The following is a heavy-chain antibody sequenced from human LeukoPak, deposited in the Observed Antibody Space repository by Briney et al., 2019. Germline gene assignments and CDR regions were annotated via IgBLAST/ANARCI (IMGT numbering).Heavy chain of an antibody. CDR1: GYTFTSYG. CDR3: ARDQFGYDSSGYYAYYFVY. Sequence: ASVKVSCKASGYTFTSYGISWVRQAPGQGLEWMGWISAYNGNTNYAQKLQGRVTMTTDTSTSTAYMELRSLRSDDTAVYYCARDQFGYDSSGYYAYYFVYWGQGTLVTVSS. J-gene: IGHJ4*02. CDR2: ISAYNGNT. V-gene: IGHV1-18*01. D-gene: IGHD3-22*01.